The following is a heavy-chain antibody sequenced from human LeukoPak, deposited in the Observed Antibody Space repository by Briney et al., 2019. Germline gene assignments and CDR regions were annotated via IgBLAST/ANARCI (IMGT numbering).Heavy chain of an antibody. Sequence: GGSLRLSCAASGFTFSSYEMNWVRQAPGKGLEWVSYNSSSGSTIYYADSVKGRFTISRDNAKNSLYLQMNSLRAEDTAVYYCAREGDMVTSFDYWGQGTLVTVSS. V-gene: IGHV3-48*03. D-gene: IGHD5-12*01. J-gene: IGHJ4*02. CDR1: GFTFSSYE. CDR2: NSSSGSTI. CDR3: AREGDMVTSFDY.